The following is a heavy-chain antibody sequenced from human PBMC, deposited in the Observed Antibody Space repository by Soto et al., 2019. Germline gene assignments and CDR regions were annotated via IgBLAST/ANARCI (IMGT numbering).Heavy chain of an antibody. CDR1: DYSIGTDFY. J-gene: IGHJ4*02. CDR2: FSRSGST. Sequence: SVTLSLTCTLFDYSIGTDFYWGWIRQPPGKGLELIGTFSRSGSTYYPPSLKSRVTISVDTSKKQFTLGLSSVTAADTAVYYCAREGYDRLTTSLGGFFDFLSLGTLVTVSS. D-gene: IGHD3-9*01. V-gene: IGHV4-38-2*02. CDR3: AREGYDRLTTSLGGFFDF.